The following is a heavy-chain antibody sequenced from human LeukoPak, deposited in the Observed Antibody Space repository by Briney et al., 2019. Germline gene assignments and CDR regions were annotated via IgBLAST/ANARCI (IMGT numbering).Heavy chain of an antibody. V-gene: IGHV3-43*01. CDR2: ISWDGGST. D-gene: IGHD6-19*01. CDR3: AKEDSGWLLDAFDI. CDR1: GFTFSDYT. J-gene: IGHJ3*02. Sequence: GGSLRLSCAASGFTFSDYTMHWVCQAPGKGLEWVSLISWDGGSTYYADSVKGRFTIPRDNSKNSLYLRMNSLRTEDTGLYYCAKEDSGWLLDAFDIWGQGTMVTVSS.